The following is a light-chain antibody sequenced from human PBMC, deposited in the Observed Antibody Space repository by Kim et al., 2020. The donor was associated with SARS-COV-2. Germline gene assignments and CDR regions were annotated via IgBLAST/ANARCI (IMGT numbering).Light chain of an antibody. V-gene: IGKV3-15*01. J-gene: IGKJ2*01. CDR3: QQYNSMYT. Sequence: LSVTPRERATLSCRASQSVSSNVAWYQQRPGKAPRLLIYGASTRATGISARFSGSGSGTEFTLTITSLQSEDFAVYYCQQYNSMYTFGQGTKLEI. CDR1: QSVSSN. CDR2: GAS.